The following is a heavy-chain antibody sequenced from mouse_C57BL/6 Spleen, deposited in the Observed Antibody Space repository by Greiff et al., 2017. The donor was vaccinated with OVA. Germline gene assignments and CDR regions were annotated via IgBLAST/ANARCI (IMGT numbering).Heavy chain of an antibody. J-gene: IGHJ4*01. CDR1: GFTFSDYY. V-gene: IGHV5-16*01. CDR2: INNDGSST. D-gene: IGHD2-3*01. Sequence: EVKVVESEGGLVQPGSSMKLSCTASGFTFSDYYMAWVRQVPEKGLEWVANINNDGSSTYYLDSLKSRFIISRDNAKNILYLQMSSLKSEDTAAYYCSRKQDGSYAMDDWGQGTSGTVSS. CDR3: SRKQDGSYAMDD.